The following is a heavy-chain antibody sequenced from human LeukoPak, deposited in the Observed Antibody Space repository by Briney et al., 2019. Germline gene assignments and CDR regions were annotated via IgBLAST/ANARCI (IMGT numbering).Heavy chain of an antibody. V-gene: IGHV3-23*01. CDR3: AKDASDYDSSGYYLVSPVADY. Sequence: GGSLRLSCAASGFTFSSYAMAWVRQAPGKGLEWVSGIVGSGDNTFYADSVKGRFTISRDNSKNTLYLQMNGLRAEDTAVYYCAKDASDYDSSGYYLVSPVADYWGQGTLVTVSS. CDR2: IVGSGDNT. CDR1: GFTFSSYA. D-gene: IGHD3-22*01. J-gene: IGHJ4*02.